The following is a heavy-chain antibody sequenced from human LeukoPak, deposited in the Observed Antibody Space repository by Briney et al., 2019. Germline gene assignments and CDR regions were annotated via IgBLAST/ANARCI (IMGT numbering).Heavy chain of an antibody. D-gene: IGHD3-10*01. V-gene: IGHV4-59*01. J-gene: IGHJ5*02. CDR3: ARDEGYYYGTNHWFDP. CDR2: ISYSGST. CDR1: GGSFSGYY. Sequence: PSETLSLTCAVYGGSFSGYYWSWIRQPPGKGLEWIGYISYSGSTNYNPSLKNRVTISVDTSKNQFSLKLSSVTAADTAVYYCARDEGYYYGTNHWFDPWGQGTLVTVSS.